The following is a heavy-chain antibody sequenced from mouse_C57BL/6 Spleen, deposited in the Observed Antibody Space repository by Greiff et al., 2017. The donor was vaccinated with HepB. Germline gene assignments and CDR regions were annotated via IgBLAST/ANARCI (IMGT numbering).Heavy chain of an antibody. CDR3: ERYHYYGSSLDY. D-gene: IGHD1-1*01. V-gene: IGHV1-43*01. CDR2: INPSTGGT. CDR1: GYSFTGYY. Sequence: VQLQQSGPELVKPGASVKISCKASGYSFTGYYMHWVKQSSEKSLEWIGEINPSTGGTSYNQKFKGKATLTVDKSSSTAYLQLKSLTSEDSAVYYCERYHYYGSSLDYWGQGTTLTVSS. J-gene: IGHJ2*01.